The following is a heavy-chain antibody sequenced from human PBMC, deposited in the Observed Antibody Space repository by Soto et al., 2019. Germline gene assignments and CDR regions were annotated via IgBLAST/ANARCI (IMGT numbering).Heavy chain of an antibody. CDR3: GYDSSGRQYYFDY. D-gene: IGHD3-22*01. V-gene: IGHV1-69*01. CDR2: IIPIFGTA. CDR1: GGTFSSYA. J-gene: IGHJ4*02. Sequence: QVQLVQSGAEVKKPGSSVKVSCKASGGTFSSYAISWVRQAPGQGLEWMGGIIPIFGTANYAQKFQGRVTITADESTSTAYMELSSLRSEDTAVYYGGYDSSGRQYYFDYWGQGTLVTVSS.